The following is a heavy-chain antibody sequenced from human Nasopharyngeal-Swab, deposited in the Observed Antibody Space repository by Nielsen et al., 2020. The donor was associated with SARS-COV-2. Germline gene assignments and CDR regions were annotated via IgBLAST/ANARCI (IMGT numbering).Heavy chain of an antibody. CDR1: GGSISSYY. V-gene: IGHV4-4*07. CDR2: IYTSGST. D-gene: IGHD2-2*01. Sequence: SETLSLTCTVSGGSISSYYWSWIRQPAGKGLEWIGRIYTSGSTNYNPSLKSRVTMSVDTSKNQFSLKLSSVTAADTAVYYCARDIKPLGYCSSTSCYDYYYYYMDVWGKGTTVTVSS. J-gene: IGHJ6*03. CDR3: ARDIKPLGYCSSTSCYDYYYYYMDV.